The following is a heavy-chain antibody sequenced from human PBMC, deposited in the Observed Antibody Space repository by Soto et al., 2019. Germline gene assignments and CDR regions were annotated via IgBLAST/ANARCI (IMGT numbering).Heavy chain of an antibody. V-gene: IGHV4-31*03. CDR2: IYYSGST. CDR1: GGSISSGGYY. Sequence: QVQLQESGPGLVKPSQTLSLTCTVSGGSISSGGYYWSWIRQHPGKGLEWIGYIYYSGSTYYNPSLKSRVTIXXDXSXXQFSLKLSSVTAADTAVYYCAREAVAATTNDAFDIWGQGTMVTVSS. CDR3: AREAVAATTNDAFDI. D-gene: IGHD2-15*01. J-gene: IGHJ3*02.